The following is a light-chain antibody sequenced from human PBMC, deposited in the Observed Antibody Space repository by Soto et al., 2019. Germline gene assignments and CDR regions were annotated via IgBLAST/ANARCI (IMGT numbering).Light chain of an antibody. V-gene: IGKV3-20*01. J-gene: IGKJ5*01. CDR3: HQYGSSPPIT. CDR2: GAS. CDR1: QSVSSSY. Sequence: EIVLTQSPGTLSLSPGERATLSCRASQSVSSSYLAWYQQKPGQAPRLLIYGASSRATGIPDRFSGSGSGTDFTLTISSLEPEDFAVYYCHQYGSSPPITFGQGTRLAIK.